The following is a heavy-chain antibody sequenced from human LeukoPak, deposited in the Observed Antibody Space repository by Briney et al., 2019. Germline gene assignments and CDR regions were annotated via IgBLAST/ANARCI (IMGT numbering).Heavy chain of an antibody. Sequence: AGGSLRLSWAAAGFTSSTYDTHWVSHANGNGMEWVSAIGTAGDISYPSSVKGRSTISRENAKNSLYLQVNSLGAGDPAVYYCTRAGYSSTWYSRYFDVWGRGTLVTVSA. D-gene: IGHD6-13*01. J-gene: IGHJ2*01. V-gene: IGHV3-13*04. CDR2: IGTAGDI. CDR3: TRAGYSSTWYSRYFDV. CDR1: GFTSSTYD.